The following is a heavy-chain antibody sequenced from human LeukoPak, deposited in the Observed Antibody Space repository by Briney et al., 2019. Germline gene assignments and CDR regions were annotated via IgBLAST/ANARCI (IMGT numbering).Heavy chain of an antibody. Sequence: SGPTLVNPTQTLTLTCTFSGFSLSTSGVGVGWIRQPPGKALEWLALIYWDDDKRYSPSLKSRLTITKDTSKNQVVLTMTNMDPVDTATYYCAHINPRDFHYYGSGSPFDYWGQGTLVTVSS. D-gene: IGHD3-10*01. CDR3: AHINPRDFHYYGSGSPFDY. CDR2: IYWDDDK. V-gene: IGHV2-5*02. CDR1: GFSLSTSGVG. J-gene: IGHJ4*02.